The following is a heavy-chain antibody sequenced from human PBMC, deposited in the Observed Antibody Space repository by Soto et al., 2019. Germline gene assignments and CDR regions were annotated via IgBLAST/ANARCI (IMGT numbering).Heavy chain of an antibody. D-gene: IGHD6-19*01. CDR2: MNPNSGNT. J-gene: IGHJ6*02. CDR3: ARTTREYSSGGYDLSGMDV. CDR1: GYTFTSYD. V-gene: IGHV1-8*01. Sequence: QVQLVQSGAEVKKPGASVKVSCKASGYTFTSYDINWVRQATGQGLEWMGWMNPNSGNTGYAQKFQGRVTMTRNTSISTAYMELSSLRSEDTAVYYCARTTREYSSGGYDLSGMDVWGQGTTVTVS.